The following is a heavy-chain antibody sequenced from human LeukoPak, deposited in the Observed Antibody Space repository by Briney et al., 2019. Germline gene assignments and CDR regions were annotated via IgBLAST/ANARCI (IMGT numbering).Heavy chain of an antibody. CDR2: IYPADSDI. V-gene: IGHV5-51*01. CDR3: ARQEYCSGGSCYTWFDP. J-gene: IGHJ5*02. Sequence: PGESLKISCKGSGYSINNYWIDWVRQMPGKGLEWMGIIYPADSDIRYSPSFQGQVTISADKSISTAYLQWSSLKASDTAIYYCARQEYCSGGSCYTWFDPWGQGTLVIVSS. D-gene: IGHD2-15*01. CDR1: GYSINNYW.